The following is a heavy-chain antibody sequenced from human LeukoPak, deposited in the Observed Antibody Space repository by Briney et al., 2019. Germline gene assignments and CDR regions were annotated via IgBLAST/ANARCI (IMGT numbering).Heavy chain of an antibody. V-gene: IGHV3-30*01. CDR2: ISYDGSNK. CDR3: AREGQPYNWFDP. Sequence: GGSLRLSCAASGFTFGSYAMHWVRQAPGRGLEWVAVISYDGSNKYYADSVKGRFTISRDDSKKTLYLQMNSLRAEDTAVYYCAREGQPYNWFDPWGQGTLVTVSS. D-gene: IGHD6-13*01. J-gene: IGHJ5*02. CDR1: GFTFGSYA.